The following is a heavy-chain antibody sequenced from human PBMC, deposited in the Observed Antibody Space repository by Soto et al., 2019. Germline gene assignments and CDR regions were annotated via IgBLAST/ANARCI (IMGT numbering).Heavy chain of an antibody. V-gene: IGHV4-34*01. CDR2: INHSGST. J-gene: IGHJ6*03. CDR3: ARELYPGYCSSTSCYSYMDV. CDR1: GGSFSGYY. D-gene: IGHD2-2*01. Sequence: SETLSLTCAVYGGSFSGYYWSWIRQPPGKGLEWIGEINHSGSTNYNPSLKSRVTISVDTSKNQFSLKLSSVTAADTAVYYCARELYPGYCSSTSCYSYMDVWGKGTTVTVSS.